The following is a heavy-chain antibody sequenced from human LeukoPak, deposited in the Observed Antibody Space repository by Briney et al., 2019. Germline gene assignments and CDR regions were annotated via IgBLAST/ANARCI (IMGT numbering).Heavy chain of an antibody. D-gene: IGHD6-19*01. V-gene: IGHV4-30-4*02. J-gene: IGHJ4*02. Sequence: SETLSLTCTVSGGSISSGDYYWNWIRQPPGKGLEWIGYIFHRGGTSYNPSLKSRVTISVDTSKNQFSLKLSSVTAADTAVYYCASGPWQWPAAYWGQGTLVTVSS. CDR3: ASGPWQWPAAY. CDR1: GGSISSGDYY. CDR2: IFHRGGT.